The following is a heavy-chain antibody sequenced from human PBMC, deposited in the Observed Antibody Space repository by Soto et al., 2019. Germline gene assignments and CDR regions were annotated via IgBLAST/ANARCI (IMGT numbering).Heavy chain of an antibody. Sequence: GGSLRLSCAASGFTFSSYAMSWVRQAPGKGLEWVSAISGSGGSTYYADSVKGRFTISRDNAKNSLFLQMNSLRAEDTVIYYCAKVAIGTTFYNWVDPWGQGTLVTVSS. CDR2: ISGSGGST. V-gene: IGHV3-23*01. CDR1: GFTFSSYA. J-gene: IGHJ5*02. D-gene: IGHD1-26*01. CDR3: AKVAIGTTFYNWVDP.